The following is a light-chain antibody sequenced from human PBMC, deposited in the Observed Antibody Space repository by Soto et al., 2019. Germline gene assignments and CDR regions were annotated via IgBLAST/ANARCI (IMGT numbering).Light chain of an antibody. J-gene: IGKJ1*01. Sequence: DVQLTHSPSSLAASVGDRVTMTSRAGQDIRNGLAWYQQKPGIAPKLLIYKASSLESGVPSGFSGSGSGTDFTLTISSLQPEDFATYYCQQANSFPRTFGQGTKVDIK. CDR3: QQANSFPRT. CDR1: QDIRNG. CDR2: KAS. V-gene: IGKV1-12*01.